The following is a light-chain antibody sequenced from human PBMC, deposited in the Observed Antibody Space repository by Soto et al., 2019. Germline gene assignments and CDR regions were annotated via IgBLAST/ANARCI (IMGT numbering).Light chain of an antibody. J-gene: IGKJ2*01. CDR1: QSVTNW. CDR3: QQYTAYPYT. Sequence: DIQMTQPPSTLSASVGDRVTITCRASQSVTNWLAWYQQKPGKAPNLLIYDASRLQSGIRSRFSGSGSGTEFTLTISSLQPDDFATYYCQQYTAYPYTFGRGTKLEIK. CDR2: DAS. V-gene: IGKV1-5*01.